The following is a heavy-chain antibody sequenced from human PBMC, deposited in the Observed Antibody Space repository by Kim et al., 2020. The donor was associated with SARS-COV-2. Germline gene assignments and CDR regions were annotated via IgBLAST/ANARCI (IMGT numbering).Heavy chain of an antibody. CDR3: ARGGLHYDSSGDYYYYSVMDV. D-gene: IGHD3-22*01. CDR2: ISYDGSNK. V-gene: IGHV3-30*03. Sequence: GGSLRLSCAASGFTFSSYGMHWVRQAPGKGLEWVAVISYDGSNKYYADSVKGRFTISRDNSKNKNTLYLQMNSLRAEDTAVFYCARGGLHYDSSGDYYYYSVMDVWGQGTTDTVSS. J-gene: IGHJ6*02. CDR1: GFTFSSYG.